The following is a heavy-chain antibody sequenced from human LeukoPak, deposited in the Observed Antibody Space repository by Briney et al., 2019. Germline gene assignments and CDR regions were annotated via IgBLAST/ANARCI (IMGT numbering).Heavy chain of an antibody. CDR3: TTGDRDVLMVYANPDAFDI. V-gene: IGHV3-15*01. Sequence: GGSLRLSCAASGFTFSNAWMSWVRQAPGKGLEWVGRIKSKTDGGTTDYAASVNGRFTISRDDSKNTLYLQMNSLKTEDTAVYYCTTGDRDVLMVYANPDAFDIWGQGTMVTVSS. CDR1: GFTFSNAW. D-gene: IGHD2-8*01. J-gene: IGHJ3*02. CDR2: IKSKTDGGTT.